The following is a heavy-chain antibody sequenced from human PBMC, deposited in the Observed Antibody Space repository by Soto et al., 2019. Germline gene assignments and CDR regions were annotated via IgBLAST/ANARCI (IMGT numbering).Heavy chain of an antibody. CDR2: ISSSGSYI. V-gene: IGHV3-21*01. D-gene: IGHD2-15*01. CDR3: ARVGCSCGSCRQRRDLYYGMDV. J-gene: IGHJ6*02. Sequence: EVKLVESGGGLVKPGESLRLSCAASGFTFSGYSMNWVRQAPGKGLEWVSSISSSGSYIDYADSVKGRFTISRDNAKDSVYLQMNSLRAEDTAVYYCARVGCSCGSCRQRRDLYYGMDVWGQWTTVTVSS. CDR1: GFTFSGYS.